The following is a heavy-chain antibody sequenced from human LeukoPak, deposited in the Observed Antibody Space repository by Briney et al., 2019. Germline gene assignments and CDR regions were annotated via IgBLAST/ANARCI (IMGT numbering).Heavy chain of an antibody. Sequence: PSETLSLTCGVSGGSISSTNWWSWVRQPPGKGLEWIGEVDHSGSTKYNPALKSRVTTSVDKSKNQFSLRLTSVTAADTAVYYCARVHKYCSGISCYRFDPWGQGTLVSVSS. CDR3: ARVHKYCSGISCYRFDP. CDR2: VDHSGST. D-gene: IGHD2-2*01. V-gene: IGHV4-4*02. J-gene: IGHJ5*02. CDR1: GGSISSTNW.